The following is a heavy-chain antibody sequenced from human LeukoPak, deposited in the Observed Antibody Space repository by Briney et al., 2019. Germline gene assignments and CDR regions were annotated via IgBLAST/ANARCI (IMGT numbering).Heavy chain of an antibody. CDR2: HNSDGSST. Sequence: GGSLTLFRGPSGFTFSSFWMHWVRQPPGEGRVWVSSHNSDGSSTSYADYVKGRFTISRDKAKNMLYLQLKSLRAEDTAVYYCAPYLCVVVPGAQYGMDVWGQGTTVTVSS. D-gene: IGHD2-2*01. CDR3: APYLCVVVPGAQYGMDV. J-gene: IGHJ6*02. CDR1: GFTFSSFW. V-gene: IGHV3-74*01.